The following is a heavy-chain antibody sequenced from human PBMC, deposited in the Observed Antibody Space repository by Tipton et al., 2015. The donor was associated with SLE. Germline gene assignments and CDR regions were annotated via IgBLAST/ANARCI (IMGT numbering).Heavy chain of an antibody. J-gene: IGHJ5*02. D-gene: IGHD5-24*01. CDR2: INHFSGT. V-gene: IGHV4-34*01. CDR3: ARGAQEGRRWLQPTPNNWFDP. CDR1: GASFNGYY. Sequence: TLSLTCSVYGASFNGYYWTWVRQPPGKGLEWIGEINHFSGTKYNPSLKSRVTISVDTSKNQFSLKLSSVTAADTAVYYCARGAQEGRRWLQPTPNNWFDPWGQGTLVTVSS.